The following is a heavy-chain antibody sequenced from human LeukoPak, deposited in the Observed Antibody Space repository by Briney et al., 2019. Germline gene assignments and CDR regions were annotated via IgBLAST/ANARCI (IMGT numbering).Heavy chain of an antibody. CDR2: ISSSSSYI. D-gene: IGHD3-22*01. CDR3: ARDYYYDSSGYYYVPNWFDP. J-gene: IGHJ5*02. Sequence: GGSLRLSCAASRFTFSSYSMNWVRQAPGKGLEWVSSISSSSSYIYYADSVKGRLTISRDNAKNSLYLQMNSLRAEDTAVYYCARDYYYDSSGYYYVPNWFDPWGQGTLVTVSS. CDR1: RFTFSSYS. V-gene: IGHV3-21*01.